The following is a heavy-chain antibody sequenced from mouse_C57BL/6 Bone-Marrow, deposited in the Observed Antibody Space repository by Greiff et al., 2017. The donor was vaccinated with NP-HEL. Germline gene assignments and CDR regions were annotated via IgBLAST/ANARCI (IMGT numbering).Heavy chain of an antibody. CDR3: ARGRITTVSSGDY. CDR1: GYTFTSYG. CDR2: IYPRSGNT. Sequence: VQVVESGAELARPGASVKLSCKASGYTFTSYGISWVKQRTGQGLEWIGEIYPRSGNTYYNEKFKGKATLTADKSSSTAYMELRSLTSEDSAVYFCARGRITTVSSGDYWGQGTTLTVSS. D-gene: IGHD1-1*01. V-gene: IGHV1-81*01. J-gene: IGHJ2*01.